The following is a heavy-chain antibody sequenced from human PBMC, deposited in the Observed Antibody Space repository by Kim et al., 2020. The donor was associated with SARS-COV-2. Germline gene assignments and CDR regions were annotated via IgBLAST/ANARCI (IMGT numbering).Heavy chain of an antibody. CDR1: GCSFTNYG. CDR3: VISSGNHFAY. V-gene: IGHV1-69*10. CDR2: FIPIHGIA. Sequence: SVKVSCKASGCSFTNYGINWVRQAPGQGLEWMGDFIPIHGIANYAKNVQGRVTITADESTSTAYMDLRSLKSEDTAVYYCVISSGNHFAYWGQGTLVNV. J-gene: IGHJ4*02. D-gene: IGHD6-25*01.